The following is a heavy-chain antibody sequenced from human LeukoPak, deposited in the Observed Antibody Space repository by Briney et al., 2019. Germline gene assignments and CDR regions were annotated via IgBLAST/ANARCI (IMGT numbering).Heavy chain of an antibody. V-gene: IGHV4-4*07. CDR1: GGSISSYY. D-gene: IGHD2-2*01. CDR3: ASDDCSSTSCYPPSHHAFDI. J-gene: IGHJ3*02. Sequence: SETLSLTCTVSGGSISSYYWSWIRQPAGKGLEWIGRIYTSGSTNYNPSLKSRVTMSVDTSKNQFSLKLSSVTAADTAVYYCASDDCSSTSCYPPSHHAFDIWGQGTMVTVSS. CDR2: IYTSGST.